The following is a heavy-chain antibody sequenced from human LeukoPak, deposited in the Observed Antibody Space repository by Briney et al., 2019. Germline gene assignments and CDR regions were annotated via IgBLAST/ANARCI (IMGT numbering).Heavy chain of an antibody. CDR2: IKQDGSEK. J-gene: IGHJ4*02. CDR1: RFTFSSYW. Sequence: GGSLRLSCAASRFTFSSYWMSWVRQAPGMGLEWVANIKQDGSEKYYVDSVKGRFTISRDNAKNSLYLQLNSLRAEDTAVYYCARARGGYDFDYWGQGTLLTVSS. V-gene: IGHV3-7*03. CDR3: ARARGGYDFDY. D-gene: IGHD5-12*01.